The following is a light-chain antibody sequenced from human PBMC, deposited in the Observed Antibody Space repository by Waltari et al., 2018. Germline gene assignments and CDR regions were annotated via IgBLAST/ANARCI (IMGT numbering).Light chain of an antibody. Sequence: QSALTQPAPVSGPPGQSIPISCTATSSDVGGYNYVSWYQQHPGKAPKLMIYDVSNRPAGVSNRVSGSKAGNTAFLTISGLQAEDEADYYCSSYTSSSALVFGGGTKLTVL. CDR1: SSDVGGYNY. J-gene: IGLJ2*01. CDR2: DVS. CDR3: SSYTSSSALV. V-gene: IGLV2-14*03.